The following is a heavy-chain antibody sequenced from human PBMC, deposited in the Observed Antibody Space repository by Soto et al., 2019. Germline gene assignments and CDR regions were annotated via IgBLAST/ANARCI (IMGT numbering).Heavy chain of an antibody. CDR3: AKDADYSNYYYYYYGMDV. D-gene: IGHD4-4*01. CDR2: ISYDGSNK. V-gene: IGHV3-30*18. CDR1: GFTFSSYG. Sequence: QVQLVESGGGVVQPGRSPRLSCAASGFTFSSYGMHWVRQAPGKGLEWVAVISYDGSNKYYADSVKGRFTISRDNSKNTLYLQMNSLRAEDTAVYYCAKDADYSNYYYYYYGMDVWGQGTTVTVSS. J-gene: IGHJ6*02.